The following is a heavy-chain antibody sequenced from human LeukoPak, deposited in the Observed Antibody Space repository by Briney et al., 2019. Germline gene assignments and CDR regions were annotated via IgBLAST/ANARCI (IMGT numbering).Heavy chain of an antibody. D-gene: IGHD3-3*01. CDR1: GFSFSSYA. CDR2: IISGGST. Sequence: GGSLRLSCAASGFSFSSYAMSWVRQAPGKGLEWVSAIISGGSTNYADSAKGRFTISRDNSKNTLYLQMNSLRAEDTAVYYCAKNFWSDKYYYYYMDVWGKGTTVTVSS. V-gene: IGHV3-23*01. J-gene: IGHJ6*03. CDR3: AKNFWSDKYYYYYMDV.